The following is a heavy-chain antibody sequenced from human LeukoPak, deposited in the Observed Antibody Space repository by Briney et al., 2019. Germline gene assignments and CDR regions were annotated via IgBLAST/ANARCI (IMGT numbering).Heavy chain of an antibody. CDR1: GGSFSGYY. Sequence: SETLSLTCAVYGGSFSGYYWSWIRQPPGKGLEWIGEINHSGSTNYNPSLKSRVTISLDTSKNQFSLKLSSVTAADTAVYYCARGLYSSSWYRTTWFDPWGQGTLVTVSS. CDR2: INHSGST. V-gene: IGHV4-34*01. D-gene: IGHD6-13*01. J-gene: IGHJ5*02. CDR3: ARGLYSSSWYRTTWFDP.